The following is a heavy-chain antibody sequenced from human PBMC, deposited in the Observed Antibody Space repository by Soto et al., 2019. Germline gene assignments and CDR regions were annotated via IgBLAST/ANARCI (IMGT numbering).Heavy chain of an antibody. CDR2: ISGSGGST. D-gene: IGHD5-12*01. CDR1: GFTFSSYA. CDR3: AKDFNEYIVASFLFDD. V-gene: IGHV3-23*01. J-gene: IGHJ4*02. Sequence: GGSLRLSCAASGFTFSSYAMSWVRQAPGKGLEWVSAISGSGGSTYYADSVKGRFTISRDNSKNTLYLQMNSLRAEDTAVYYCAKDFNEYIVASFLFDDWGQGTLVTVSS.